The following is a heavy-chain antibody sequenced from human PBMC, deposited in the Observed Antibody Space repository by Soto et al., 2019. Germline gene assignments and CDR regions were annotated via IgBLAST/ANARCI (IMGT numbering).Heavy chain of an antibody. D-gene: IGHD3-3*01. J-gene: IGHJ3*02. CDR1: GYTFTSYA. CDR3: ARDRITIFGVAQTDAFDI. CDR2: INAGNGNT. V-gene: IGHV1-3*01. Sequence: ASVKVSCKASGYTFTSYAMHWVRQAPGQRLEWMGWINAGNGNTKYSQKFQGRVTITRDTSASTAYMELSSLRSEDTAVYYCARDRITIFGVAQTDAFDIWGQGTMVTVSS.